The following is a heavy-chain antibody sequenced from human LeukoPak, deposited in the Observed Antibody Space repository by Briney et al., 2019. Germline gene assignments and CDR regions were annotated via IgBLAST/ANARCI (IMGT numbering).Heavy chain of an antibody. CDR1: GYTFTSYG. J-gene: IGHJ4*02. D-gene: IGHD3-3*01. CDR2: ISAYNGNA. V-gene: IGHV1-18*01. Sequence: ASVKVSCKASGYTFTSYGISWVRQAPGQGLEWMGWISAYNGNANYAQKLQGRVTMTTDTSTSTAYMELRSLRSDDTAAYYCARDQTLGVVNIWGQGTLVTVSS. CDR3: ARDQTLGVVNI.